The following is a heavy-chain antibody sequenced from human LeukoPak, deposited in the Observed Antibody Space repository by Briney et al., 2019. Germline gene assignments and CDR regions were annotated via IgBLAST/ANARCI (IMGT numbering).Heavy chain of an antibody. CDR1: GFTFSTYW. V-gene: IGHV3-7*01. J-gene: IGHJ6*03. CDR3: ARAQSDGLDV. Sequence: GGSLRLSCAASGFTFSTYWMTWVRQAPGKGLEWVANIKEDGSEKKYVDSVKGRFTISRDNAKNSLYLQMNSLRAEDTAVYYCARAQSDGLDVWGKGTTVTVSS. CDR2: IKEDGSEK. D-gene: IGHD6-19*01.